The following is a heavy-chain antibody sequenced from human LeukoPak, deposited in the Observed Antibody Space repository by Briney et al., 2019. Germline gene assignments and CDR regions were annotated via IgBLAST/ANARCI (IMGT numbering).Heavy chain of an antibody. Sequence: SETLSLTCTVSGYSISSGYYWGWIRQPPGKGLEWIGSIYHSGSTYYHPSLKSRITISVDTSKNQFSLKLSSVTAADTAVYYCAREPSYYDSSGRKFDYWGQGTLVTVSS. J-gene: IGHJ4*02. V-gene: IGHV4-38-2*02. CDR1: GYSISSGYY. D-gene: IGHD3-22*01. CDR2: IYHSGST. CDR3: AREPSYYDSSGRKFDY.